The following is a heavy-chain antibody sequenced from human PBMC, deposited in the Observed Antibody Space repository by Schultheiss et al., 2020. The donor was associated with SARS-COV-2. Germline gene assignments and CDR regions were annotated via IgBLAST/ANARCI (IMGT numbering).Heavy chain of an antibody. V-gene: IGHV1-69*06. J-gene: IGHJ4*02. CDR2: IIPIFGTA. CDR3: ASITAAADFDY. CDR1: GGTFSSYA. D-gene: IGHD6-13*01. Sequence: SVKVSCKASGGTFSSYAISWVRQAPGQGLEWMGGIIPIFGTANYAQKFQGILTITANKSTSTAYMELSSLRSEETAVYYCASITAAADFDYWGQGTLVTVSS.